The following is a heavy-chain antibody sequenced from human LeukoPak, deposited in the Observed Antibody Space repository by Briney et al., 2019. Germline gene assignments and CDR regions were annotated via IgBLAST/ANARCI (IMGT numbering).Heavy chain of an antibody. V-gene: IGHV4-59*01. CDR3: ARVSYYQLLNGPLGGAFDI. J-gene: IGHJ3*02. CDR2: IYYSGST. Sequence: SETLSLTCTVSGGSISSYQWSWIRQPPGKGLEWIGYIYYSGSTNYNPSLKSRVTISVDTSKNQFSLKLSSVTAADTAVYYCARVSYYQLLNGPLGGAFDIWGQGTMVTVSS. CDR1: GGSISSYQ. D-gene: IGHD2-2*01.